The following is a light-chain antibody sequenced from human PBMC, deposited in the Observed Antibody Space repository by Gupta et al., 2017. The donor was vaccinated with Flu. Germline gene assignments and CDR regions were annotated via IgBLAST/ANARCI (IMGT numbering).Light chain of an antibody. CDR2: EVS. CDR1: SSDVGGYDY. J-gene: IGLJ1*01. Sequence: QSALTQPASVSGSPAQSITISCTGTSSDVGGYDYVSWYQQHPGKAPKLLISEVSNRPSGVSNRFSGSKSGNTASLTISGLQAEDEADYYCSSYTTSTTGVFGTGTKVTVI. V-gene: IGLV2-14*01. CDR3: SSYTTSTTGV.